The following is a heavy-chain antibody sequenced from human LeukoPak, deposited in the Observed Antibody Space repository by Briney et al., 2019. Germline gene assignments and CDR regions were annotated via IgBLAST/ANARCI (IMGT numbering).Heavy chain of an antibody. Sequence: SQTPSLTCTVSGGSISSGDYYWSWIRQPPGKGLEWIGYIYYSGSTYYNPSLKSRVTISVDTSKNQFSLKLSSVTAADTAVYYCASNPFYSSGWQIDYWGQGTLVTVSS. V-gene: IGHV4-30-4*01. J-gene: IGHJ4*02. CDR1: GGSISSGDYY. D-gene: IGHD6-19*01. CDR2: IYYSGST. CDR3: ASNPFYSSGWQIDY.